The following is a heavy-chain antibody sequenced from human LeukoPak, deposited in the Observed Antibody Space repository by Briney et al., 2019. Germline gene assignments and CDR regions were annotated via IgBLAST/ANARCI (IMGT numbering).Heavy chain of an antibody. J-gene: IGHJ5*02. V-gene: IGHV4-39*07. CDR1: GDSISSSTYY. CDR3: AKGAGGFSYYNWFDP. CDR2: IYYSGST. D-gene: IGHD5-18*01. Sequence: SETLSLTCTVSGDSISSSTYYWGWIRQPPGKGLEWIGSIYYSGSTYYNPSLKSRVTISVDTSKNQFSLKLASVTAADTAIYYCAKGAGGFSYYNWFDPWGQGTLVTVSS.